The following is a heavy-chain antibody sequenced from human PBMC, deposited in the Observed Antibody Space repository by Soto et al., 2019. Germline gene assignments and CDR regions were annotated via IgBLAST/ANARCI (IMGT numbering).Heavy chain of an antibody. CDR2: IYYSGST. CDR1: GGSISSYY. V-gene: IGHV4-59*08. Sequence: PSETLSLTCTVSGGSISSYYWSWIRQPPEKGLEWIGYIYYSGSTNYNPSLKSRVTISVDTSKNQFSLKLSSVTAADTAVYYCARRRLRSTSYYYYYYMDVWGKGTTVTVSS. J-gene: IGHJ6*03. CDR3: ARRRLRSTSYYYYYYMDV. D-gene: IGHD4-17*01.